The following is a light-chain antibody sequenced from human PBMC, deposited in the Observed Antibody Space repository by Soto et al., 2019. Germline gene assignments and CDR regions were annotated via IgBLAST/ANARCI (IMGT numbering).Light chain of an antibody. V-gene: IGKV3-20*01. Sequence: EIVLPQSPGTLSLSPGERATLSCRASQIFSSSYLTWYHQKPGQATRLLIFGASSRATGTPDRISGSGSGTDYTLTINRLEPEEFCLYYWQQYGDSVFTFGPGTTVEIK. J-gene: IGKJ3*01. CDR1: QIFSSSY. CDR3: QQYGDSVFT. CDR2: GAS.